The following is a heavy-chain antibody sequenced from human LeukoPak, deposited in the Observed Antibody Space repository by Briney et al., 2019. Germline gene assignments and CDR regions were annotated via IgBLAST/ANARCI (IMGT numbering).Heavy chain of an antibody. V-gene: IGHV4-59*01. CDR2: IYYSGST. D-gene: IGHD6-19*01. CDR3: ARLGYSSGLTFDY. J-gene: IGHJ4*02. CDR1: GGSISSYY. Sequence: SETLSLTCTVSGGSISSYYWSWIRQPPGKGLEWIGYIYYSGSTNYNPSLKSRVTISVDTSKNQFSLKLSSVTAADTAVYYCARLGYSSGLTFDYWGQGTLVTVSS.